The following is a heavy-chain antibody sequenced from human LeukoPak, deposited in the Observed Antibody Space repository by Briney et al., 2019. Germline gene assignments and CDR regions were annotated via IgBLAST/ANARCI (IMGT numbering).Heavy chain of an antibody. CDR1: GGTFSSYA. D-gene: IGHD3-3*01. V-gene: IGHV1-69*04. Sequence: GASVKVSCKASGGTFSSYAISWVRQAPGQGLEWMGRIIPILGIANYAQKFQGRVTITADKSTSTAYMELSSLRSEDTAMYYCARDAGPFGVVTHWGQGTLVTVSS. CDR2: IIPILGIA. CDR3: ARDAGPFGVVTH. J-gene: IGHJ4*02.